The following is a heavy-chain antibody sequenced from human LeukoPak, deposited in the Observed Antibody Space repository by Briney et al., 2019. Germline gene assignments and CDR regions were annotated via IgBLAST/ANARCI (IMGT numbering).Heavy chain of an antibody. D-gene: IGHD1-1*01. CDR1: GYTFTTYY. Sequence: GASVKVSCKAAGYTFTTYYMHWVRQAPGQGLEWMGTINPSGGSTSYAQKFQGRVTMTRDTSTSTVYMELSSLRSEDTAVYYCARGGRGEGTGTTRVAFDIWDQGTMVTVSS. J-gene: IGHJ3*02. CDR3: ARGGRGEGTGTTRVAFDI. V-gene: IGHV1-46*01. CDR2: INPSGGST.